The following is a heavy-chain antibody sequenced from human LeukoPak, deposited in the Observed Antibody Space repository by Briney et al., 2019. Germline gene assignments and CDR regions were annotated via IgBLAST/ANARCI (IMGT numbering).Heavy chain of an antibody. D-gene: IGHD1-26*01. CDR2: MNPNSGNT. J-gene: IGHJ6*02. CDR1: GYTFTSYD. Sequence: ASVKVSCKASGYTFTSYDINWVRQATGQGLEWMGWMNPNSGNTGYAQKFQGRVTMTMNTSISTAYMELSSLRSEDTAVYYCARGRRSAYYYYGMDVWGQGTTVTVSS. V-gene: IGHV1-8*01. CDR3: ARGRRSAYYYYGMDV.